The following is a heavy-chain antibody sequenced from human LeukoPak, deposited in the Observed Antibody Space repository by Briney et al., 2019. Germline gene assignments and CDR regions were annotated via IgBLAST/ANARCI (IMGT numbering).Heavy chain of an antibody. CDR1: GYIFSNYG. D-gene: IGHD7-27*01. J-gene: IGHJ5*02. V-gene: IGHV1-18*01. CDR3: ARDFAWGAGGAPIDDNWLDP. CDR2: ISGHSGGNT. Sequence: GASVKASCKASGYIFSNYGISWVRQAPGHGLEWMGWISGHSGGNTNYAPKFQDRATMTTDTSTSTAYMELRSLRFDDTAVYYCARDFAWGAGGAPIDDNWLDPWGQGTLVTVSS.